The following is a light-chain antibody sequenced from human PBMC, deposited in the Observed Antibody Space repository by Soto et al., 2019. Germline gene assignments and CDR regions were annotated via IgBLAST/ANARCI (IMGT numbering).Light chain of an antibody. V-gene: IGKV1-33*01. CDR3: QQYDNLPLT. CDR2: DAS. Sequence: IRMTQSPSSLSASVGDRVTITCRASQSISSYLNWYQQKPGKAPKLLIYDASNLETGVPSRFSGSGSGTDFTFTISSLQPEDIATYYCQQYDNLPLTFGGGTKVDI. J-gene: IGKJ4*01. CDR1: QSISSY.